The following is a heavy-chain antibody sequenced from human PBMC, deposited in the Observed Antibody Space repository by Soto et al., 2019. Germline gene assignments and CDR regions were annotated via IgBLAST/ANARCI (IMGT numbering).Heavy chain of an antibody. Sequence: QVQLQQSGPGLVKPSQTLSLTCTVSGGSISYEYYHWTWIRQSPGKGLEWIGYIHYSGSIIYNPSCKSRVTISVDKSKNPFSLQLSCVTAADTAVYFCAREDDGGDRDYYGLEVWGQGTTVTVSS. CDR3: AREDDGGDRDYYGLEV. V-gene: IGHV4-30-4*08. J-gene: IGHJ6*02. CDR2: IHYSGSI. D-gene: IGHD2-21*02. CDR1: GGSISYEYYH.